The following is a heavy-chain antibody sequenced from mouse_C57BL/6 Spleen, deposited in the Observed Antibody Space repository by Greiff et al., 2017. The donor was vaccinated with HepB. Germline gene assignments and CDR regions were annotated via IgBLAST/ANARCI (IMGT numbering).Heavy chain of an antibody. CDR3: TRDGSGLYAMDY. CDR2: ISSGGDYI. CDR1: GFTFSSYA. V-gene: IGHV5-9-1*02. D-gene: IGHD1-1*01. Sequence: EVQVVESGAGLVKPGGSLKLSCAASGFTFSSYAMSWVRQTPEKRLEWVAYISSGGDYIYYADTVKGRFTISRDNARNTLYLQMSSLKSEDTAMYYCTRDGSGLYAMDYWGQGTSVTVSS. J-gene: IGHJ4*01.